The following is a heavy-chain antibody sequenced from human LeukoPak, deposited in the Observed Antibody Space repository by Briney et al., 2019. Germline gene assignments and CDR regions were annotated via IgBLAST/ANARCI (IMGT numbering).Heavy chain of an antibody. V-gene: IGHV3-30*04. CDR1: GFTFSSYA. CDR3: ARGWDTAMYFDY. D-gene: IGHD5-18*01. Sequence: PGGSLRLSCAAPGFTFSSYAIHWVRQAPGKGLEWVAVISYDGSNKYYADSVKGRFTISRDNSKKTLYLQMNSLRAEDTAVYYCARGWDTAMYFDYWGQGTLVTVSS. J-gene: IGHJ4*02. CDR2: ISYDGSNK.